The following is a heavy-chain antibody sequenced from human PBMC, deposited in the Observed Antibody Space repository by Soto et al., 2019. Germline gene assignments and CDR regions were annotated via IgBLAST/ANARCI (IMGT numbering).Heavy chain of an antibody. Sequence: PGGSLRLSCAASGFTFSSYGMHWVRQAPGKGLEWVAVISYDGSNKYYADSVKGRFTISRDNSKNTLYLQMNSLRAEDTAVYYCAKDFRFLEWLSAYGMDVWGQGTTVTVSS. D-gene: IGHD3-3*01. CDR1: GFTFSSYG. CDR2: ISYDGSNK. CDR3: AKDFRFLEWLSAYGMDV. V-gene: IGHV3-30*18. J-gene: IGHJ6*02.